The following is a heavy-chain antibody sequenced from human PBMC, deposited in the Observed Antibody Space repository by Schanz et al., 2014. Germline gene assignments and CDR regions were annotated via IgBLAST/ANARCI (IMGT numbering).Heavy chain of an antibody. CDR1: GFTFSGSA. D-gene: IGHD3-10*01. J-gene: IGHJ6*02. V-gene: IGHV3-73*01. CDR2: IRSGVKDYAT. CDR3: TTSGGYGFDV. Sequence: EVQLVESGGGLVQPGGSLKLSCAASGFTFSGSAIHWVRQASGKGLEWVGRIRSGVKDYATAYDVSVKGRFTISRDDSENTAYLQMSSLKTDDTAIYYCTTSGGYGFDVWGQGTTVTVSS.